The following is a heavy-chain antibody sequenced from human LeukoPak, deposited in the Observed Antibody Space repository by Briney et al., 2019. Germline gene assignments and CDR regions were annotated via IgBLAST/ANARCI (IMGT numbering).Heavy chain of an antibody. Sequence: GGSLRLSCAASGFTFSSYAMHWVRQAPGKGLEWVAVISYDGSNKYYADSVKGRFTISRDNSKNTLYLQMNSLRAEDTAVYYCARGPDLGRYYDFWSGYREPYYYGMDVWGQGTTVTVSS. V-gene: IGHV3-30-3*01. CDR3: ARGPDLGRYYDFWSGYREPYYYGMDV. J-gene: IGHJ6*02. CDR1: GFTFSSYA. CDR2: ISYDGSNK. D-gene: IGHD3-3*01.